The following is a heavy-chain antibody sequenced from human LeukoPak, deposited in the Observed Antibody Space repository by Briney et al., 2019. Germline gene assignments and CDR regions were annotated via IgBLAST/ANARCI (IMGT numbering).Heavy chain of an antibody. CDR2: ISSSSSYI. V-gene: IGHV3-21*01. Sequence: GGSLRLSCAASGFTFSSYSMNWVRQAPGKGLEWVSSISSSSSYIYYADSVKGRFTISRDNAKNSLYLQMNSLRAEDTAVYYCARGSSHPSTPNYYYDSSGTFDYWGQGTLVTVSS. D-gene: IGHD3-22*01. J-gene: IGHJ4*02. CDR1: GFTFSSYS. CDR3: ARGSSHPSTPNYYYDSSGTFDY.